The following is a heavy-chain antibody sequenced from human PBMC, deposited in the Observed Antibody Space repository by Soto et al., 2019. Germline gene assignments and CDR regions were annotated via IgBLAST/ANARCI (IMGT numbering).Heavy chain of an antibody. CDR1: GFTFSSNA. D-gene: IGHD1-26*01. Sequence: EVQLMESGGGLVQPGGSLRLSCAASGFTFSSNAMSWVRQVPGKGLEWVSAISGSGDSTYYADSVKGRFTISRDNSKNTLYLQMNSLRAEDTAVYYCAKERGYSGSASDYWGQGTLVTVSS. V-gene: IGHV3-23*01. J-gene: IGHJ4*02. CDR3: AKERGYSGSASDY. CDR2: ISGSGDST.